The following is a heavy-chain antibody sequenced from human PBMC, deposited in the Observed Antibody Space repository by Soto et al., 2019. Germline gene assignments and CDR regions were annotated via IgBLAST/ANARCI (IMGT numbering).Heavy chain of an antibody. V-gene: IGHV1-8*01. CDR1: GYTFTSYD. Sequence: QVQLVQSGAEVKKPGASVKVSCKASGYTFTSYDINWVRQATGQGLEWMGWMNPNSGNTGYAQKFQGRDTMTITTSITTADTQLSSLRSEATAVYYFARDRSSGWYVDYWGQGTLVTVSS. D-gene: IGHD6-19*01. J-gene: IGHJ4*02. CDR2: MNPNSGNT. CDR3: ARDRSSGWYVDY.